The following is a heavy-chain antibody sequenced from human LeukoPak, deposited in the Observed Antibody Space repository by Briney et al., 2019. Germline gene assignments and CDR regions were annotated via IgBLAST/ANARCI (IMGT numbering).Heavy chain of an antibody. CDR2: IYTSGST. CDR3: ARDRGYYDSPYYFDY. CDR1: GGSISSYY. V-gene: IGHV4-4*07. D-gene: IGHD3-22*01. J-gene: IGHJ4*02. Sequence: SETLSLTCTVSGGSISSYYWSWIRQPAGKGLESIGRIYTSGSTNYNPSLKSRVTISVDKSKNQFSLKLSSVTAADTAVYYCARDRGYYDSPYYFDYWGQGTLVTVSS.